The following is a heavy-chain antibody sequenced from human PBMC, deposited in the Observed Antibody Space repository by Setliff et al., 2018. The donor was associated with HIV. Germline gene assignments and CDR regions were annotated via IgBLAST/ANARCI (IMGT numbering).Heavy chain of an antibody. D-gene: IGHD3-10*01. Sequence: ASVKVSCKASGCSLTKYALHWVRQAPGQRLEWMGWINANKGNTKYSQKFQGRVTITWDTSASAAYMELSSLRSEDTAVYYCARDKTSRYYYTGSAYSDYFDFWGQGTLVTVSS. V-gene: IGHV1-3*01. CDR1: GCSLTKYA. CDR3: ARDKTSRYYYTGSAYSDYFDF. CDR2: INANKGNT. J-gene: IGHJ4*02.